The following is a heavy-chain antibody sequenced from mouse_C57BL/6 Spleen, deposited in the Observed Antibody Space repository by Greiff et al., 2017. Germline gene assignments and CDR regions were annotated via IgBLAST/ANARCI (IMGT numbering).Heavy chain of an antibody. V-gene: IGHV1-76*01. D-gene: IGHD2-4*01. CDR2: IYPGSGNT. Sequence: VQLQQSGAELVRPGASVKLSCKASGYTFTDYYINWVKQRPGQGLEWIARIYPGSGNTYYNEKFKGKATLTAEKSSSTAYMQLSSLTSEDSGVYLCARSGDYDWYFDVWGTGTTVTVSS. J-gene: IGHJ1*03. CDR1: GYTFTDYY. CDR3: ARSGDYDWYFDV.